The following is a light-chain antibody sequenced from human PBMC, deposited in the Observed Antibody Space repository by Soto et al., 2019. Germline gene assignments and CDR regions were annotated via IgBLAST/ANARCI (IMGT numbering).Light chain of an antibody. CDR2: RAS. J-gene: IGKJ1*01. CDR3: QQYGSSGT. CDR1: QSVSNNY. V-gene: IGKV3-20*01. Sequence: EIVLTQSPGTLSLSPGERATLSCRASQSVSNNYLAWYQQKPGQAPRLLNYRASNRASGLPDRFSGSGSGTDFTLTISRLEPEDFAVYYCQQYGSSGTFGQGTKVDIK.